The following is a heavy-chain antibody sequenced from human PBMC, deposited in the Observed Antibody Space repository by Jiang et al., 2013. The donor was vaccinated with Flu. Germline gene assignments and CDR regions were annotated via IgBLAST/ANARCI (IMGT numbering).Heavy chain of an antibody. CDR1: GGSIRNYY. D-gene: IGHD2-2*01. J-gene: IGHJ4*02. CDR3: ARGGYAPWGERTHYFDS. V-gene: IGHV4-59*01. CDR2: IYYSGNT. Sequence: YGSGLVKPSETLSLTCTVSGGSIRNYYWSWIRQPPGKGLEWIGYIYYSGNTNYNPSLKSRVTISVDTSKSHFSLNLSSVTAADTAVYYCARGGYAPWGERTHYFDSWGQRTLVTVSS.